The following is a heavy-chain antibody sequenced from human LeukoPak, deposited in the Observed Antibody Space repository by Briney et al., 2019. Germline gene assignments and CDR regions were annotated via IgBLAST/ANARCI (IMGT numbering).Heavy chain of an antibody. D-gene: IGHD3-22*01. V-gene: IGHV3-30*04. CDR3: ARTYYYDSSGYYPFDY. Sequence: GGSLRLSCAASGFTFSSYAMHWVRQAPGKGLEWVTVISYDGSNKYYADSVKGRFTISRDNSKSTLYLQMNSLRPDDTAVYYCARTYYYDSSGYYPFDYWGQGTLVTVSS. J-gene: IGHJ4*02. CDR2: ISYDGSNK. CDR1: GFTFSSYA.